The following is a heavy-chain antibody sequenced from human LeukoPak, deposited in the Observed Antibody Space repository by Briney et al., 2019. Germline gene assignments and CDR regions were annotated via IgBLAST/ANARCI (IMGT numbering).Heavy chain of an antibody. D-gene: IGHD6-13*01. J-gene: IGHJ6*03. Sequence: SETLSLTCTVSGGSISSYYWSWIRQPAGKGLEWIGRIYTSGSTNYNPSLKSRVTMSVDTSKNQFSLKLSSVTAADTAVYYCARSSSSWYGRDYYYYMDVWGKGTTVTVSS. CDR3: ARSSSSWYGRDYYYYMDV. CDR2: IYTSGST. CDR1: GGSISSYY. V-gene: IGHV4-4*07.